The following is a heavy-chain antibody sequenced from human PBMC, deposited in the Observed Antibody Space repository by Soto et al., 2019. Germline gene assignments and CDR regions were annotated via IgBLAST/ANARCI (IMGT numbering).Heavy chain of an antibody. CDR2: ISRSGTYT. J-gene: IGHJ4*02. D-gene: IGHD4-17*01. V-gene: IGHV3-11*05. CDR3: ARGDTVFDY. Sequence: QVQLVESGGGLVKPGGSLRLSCAASGFTFSDYDMSWILQAPGKGLEWVSFISRSGTYTNHADSVKGRFTISRDNAKNSVYLQMNSLRAEDTAVYYCARGDTVFDYWGQGAMVTVSS. CDR1: GFTFSDYD.